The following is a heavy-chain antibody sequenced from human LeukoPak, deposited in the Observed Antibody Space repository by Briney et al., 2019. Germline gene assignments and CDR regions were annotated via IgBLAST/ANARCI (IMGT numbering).Heavy chain of an antibody. CDR2: IRHDGSEK. CDR1: GFTFSRHG. D-gene: IGHD6-19*01. V-gene: IGHV3-30*02. Sequence: GGSLRLSCAASGFTFSRHGMHWVRQAPGKGLEWVAFIRHDGSEKYYADSVKGRFTISRDNTKNVLYLQMNSLRAEDTAVYYCAGGSGWLPGYWGQGTLVTVSS. CDR3: AGGSGWLPGY. J-gene: IGHJ4*02.